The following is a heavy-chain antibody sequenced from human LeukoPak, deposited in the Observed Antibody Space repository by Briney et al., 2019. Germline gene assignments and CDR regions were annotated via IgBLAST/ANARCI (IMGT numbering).Heavy chain of an antibody. D-gene: IGHD3-10*01. CDR2: IYYSGST. V-gene: IGHV4-59*01. CDR1: GGSISSYY. CDR3: ASSGSVGPYYFDY. Sequence: KPSETLSLTCTVSGGSISSYYWSWIRQPPGKGLEWIGYIYYSGSTNYNPSLKSRVTISVDTSKNQFSLKLSSVTAADTAVYYCASSGSVGPYYFDYWGQGTLVTVSS. J-gene: IGHJ4*02.